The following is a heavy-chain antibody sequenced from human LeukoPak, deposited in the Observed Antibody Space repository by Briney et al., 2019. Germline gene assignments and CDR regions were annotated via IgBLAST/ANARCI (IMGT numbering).Heavy chain of an antibody. J-gene: IGHJ5*02. V-gene: IGHV1-69*05. CDR2: IIPIFGTA. D-gene: IGHD3-10*01. CDR3: ATDYGSGSSTFRSSDP. Sequence: SVKVSCKASGGTFSSYAISWVRQAPGQGLEWMGRIIPIFGTADYAQKFQGRVTITTDESTSTAYMELSSLRSEDTAVYYCATDYGSGSSTFRSSDPWGQGTLATVSS. CDR1: GGTFSSYA.